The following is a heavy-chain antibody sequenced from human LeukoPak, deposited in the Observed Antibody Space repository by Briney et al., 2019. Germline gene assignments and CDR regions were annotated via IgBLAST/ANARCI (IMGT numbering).Heavy chain of an antibody. CDR1: GGSISSGSYY. D-gene: IGHD6-13*01. J-gene: IGHJ4*02. Sequence: PSETLSLTCTGSGGSISSGSYYWSWIRQPPGKGLEWIGYIYYSGSTKYNPSLKSRVTISVDTSKNQFSLKLSSVTAADTAVYYCARDKDTSSCLDYWGQGTLVTVSS. CDR3: ARDKDTSSCLDY. V-gene: IGHV4-61*01. CDR2: IYYSGST.